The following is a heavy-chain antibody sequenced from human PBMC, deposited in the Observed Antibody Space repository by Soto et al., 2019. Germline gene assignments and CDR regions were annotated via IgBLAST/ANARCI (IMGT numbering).Heavy chain of an antibody. Sequence: SETLSLTCTVSGGSISSSSYYWGWIRQPPGKGLEWIGSIYYSGSTYYNPSLKSRVTISVDTSKNQFSLKLSSVTAADTAVYYCARGGQLELRWSYGMDVWRQGTTVTVSS. CDR2: IYYSGST. CDR1: GGSISSSSYY. V-gene: IGHV4-39*01. J-gene: IGHJ6*02. CDR3: ARGGQLELRWSYGMDV. D-gene: IGHD1-7*01.